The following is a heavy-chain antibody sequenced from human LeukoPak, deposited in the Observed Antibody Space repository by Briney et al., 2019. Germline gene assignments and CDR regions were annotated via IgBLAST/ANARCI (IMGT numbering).Heavy chain of an antibody. CDR1: GFTFSSYW. CDR3: ARIRSGWYVGTFDY. V-gene: IGHV3-7*01. CDR2: IKQDGSEK. Sequence: GGSRRLSCAASGFTFSSYWMSWVRQAPGKGLEWVANIKQDGSEKYYVDSVKGRFTISRDNAKNSLYLQMNSLRAEDTAVYYCARIRSGWYVGTFDYWGQGTLVTVSS. D-gene: IGHD6-19*01. J-gene: IGHJ4*02.